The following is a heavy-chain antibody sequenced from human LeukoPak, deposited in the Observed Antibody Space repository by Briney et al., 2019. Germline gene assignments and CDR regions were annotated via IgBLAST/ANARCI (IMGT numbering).Heavy chain of an antibody. D-gene: IGHD2-15*01. Sequence: SQTRSLTCTVSGGSISSGGYYWSWIRQHPGKGLEWIGYIYYSGSTYYNPSLKSRVTISVDTSKNQFSLKLSSVTAADTAVYYCARVTVQLGYCSGGSCLFDYWGQGTLVTVSS. J-gene: IGHJ4*02. CDR2: IYYSGST. CDR3: ARVTVQLGYCSGGSCLFDY. CDR1: GGSISSGGYY. V-gene: IGHV4-31*03.